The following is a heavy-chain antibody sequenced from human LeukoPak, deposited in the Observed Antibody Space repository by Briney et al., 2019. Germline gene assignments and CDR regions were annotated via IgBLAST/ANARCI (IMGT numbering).Heavy chain of an antibody. CDR3: ARGGSADYYDSSGYSMGHY. CDR1: GYTFTSYY. Sequence: GASVKVSCKASGYTFTSYYMHWVRQAPGQGLEWMGIINPSGGSTSYAQKFQGRVTMTRDMSTSTVYMELSSLRSEDTAVYYCARGGSADYYDSSGYSMGHYWGQGTLDTVSS. D-gene: IGHD3-22*01. V-gene: IGHV1-46*01. CDR2: INPSGGST. J-gene: IGHJ4*02.